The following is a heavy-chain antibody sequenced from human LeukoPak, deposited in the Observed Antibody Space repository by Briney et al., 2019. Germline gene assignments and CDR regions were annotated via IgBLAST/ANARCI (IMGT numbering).Heavy chain of an antibody. Sequence: GGSLRLSCTASGFTFTTAWMSWVRQAPGKGLEWVSVISGSGGTTYYADSVKGRFSISRDNSNNTLYLQMNSLRAEDTAVYYCAKDTLADDFLIGYGFDYWGQGTLVTVSS. J-gene: IGHJ4*02. V-gene: IGHV3-23*01. CDR3: AKDTLADDFLIGYGFDY. CDR1: GFTFTTAW. CDR2: ISGSGGTT. D-gene: IGHD3-3*01.